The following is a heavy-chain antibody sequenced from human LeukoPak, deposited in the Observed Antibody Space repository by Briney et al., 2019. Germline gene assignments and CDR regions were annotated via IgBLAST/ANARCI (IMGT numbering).Heavy chain of an antibody. V-gene: IGHV3-7*03. CDR1: GITFSRYW. CDR2: IKQDGGEK. D-gene: IGHD1-26*01. Sequence: GGSLRLSCVDSGITFSRYWMSWVRQAPGKGLEWVANIKQDGGEKYYVDSVKGRFTISRDNAKNLLYLQMNSLRAEDTAVYYCAKEAGYSTKRHFDYWGQGTLVTVSS. J-gene: IGHJ4*02. CDR3: AKEAGYSTKRHFDY.